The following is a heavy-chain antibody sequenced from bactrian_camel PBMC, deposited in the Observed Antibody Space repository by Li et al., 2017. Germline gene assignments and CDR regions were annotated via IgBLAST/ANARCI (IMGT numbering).Heavy chain of an antibody. V-gene: IGHV3S40*01. Sequence: VQLVESGGGSVQAGGSLRLSCAASGRTYSNWCMGRFRQAPGKEREGVARIATGSGNTYYADSVKGRLTISQDNAKNTVYLQMNSLKPEDTAMYYCAARGPYCYTKLSVRDFTYWGQGTQVTVS. CDR3: AARGPYCYTKLSVRDFTY. J-gene: IGHJ6*01. D-gene: IGHD2*01. CDR2: IATGSGNT. CDR1: GRTYSNWC.